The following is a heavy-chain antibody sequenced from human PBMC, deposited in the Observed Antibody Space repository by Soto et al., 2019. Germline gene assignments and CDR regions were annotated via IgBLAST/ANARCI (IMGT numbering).Heavy chain of an antibody. CDR3: ARGYCGGDCLRNWFDP. D-gene: IGHD2-21*02. J-gene: IGHJ5*02. CDR1: GGSISSYY. V-gene: IGHV4-59*01. CDR2: IYYSGST. Sequence: QVQLQESGPGLVKPSETLSLTCTVSGGSISSYYWSWIRQPPGKGLEWIGYIYYSGSTNYNPSLKSRVTISVDTSKYQFSLKLSSVTAADTAVYYCARGYCGGDCLRNWFDPWGQGTLVTVSS.